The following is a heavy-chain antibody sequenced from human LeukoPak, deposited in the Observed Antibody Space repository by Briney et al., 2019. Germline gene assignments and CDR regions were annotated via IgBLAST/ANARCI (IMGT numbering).Heavy chain of an antibody. D-gene: IGHD3-10*01. Sequence: GASVKVFCKASGYTFTGYYMHWVRQAPGQGLEWMGRINPNSGGTNYAQKFQGRVTMTRDTSISTAYMELSRLRSDDTAVYYCAREGRRDYGSGGYNWFDPWGQGTLVTVSS. CDR3: AREGRRDYGSGGYNWFDP. CDR2: INPNSGGT. CDR1: GYTFTGYY. V-gene: IGHV1-2*06. J-gene: IGHJ5*02.